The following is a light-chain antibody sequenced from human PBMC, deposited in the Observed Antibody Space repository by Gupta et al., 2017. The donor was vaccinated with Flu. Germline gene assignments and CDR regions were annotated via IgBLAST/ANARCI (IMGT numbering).Light chain of an antibody. J-gene: IGKJ4*01. CDR1: QSFTKN. V-gene: IGKV3-15*01. CDR3: QQYNNWPLS. CDR2: GVS. Sequence: EIVMTQSPATISVSPGERAVLSCRASQSFTKNLAWYRQKPGQAPSLLIYGVSTRATGIPARFSGSGSGTEFTLTISSLQSEDFGVYYCQQYNNWPLSFGGGTKVEIK.